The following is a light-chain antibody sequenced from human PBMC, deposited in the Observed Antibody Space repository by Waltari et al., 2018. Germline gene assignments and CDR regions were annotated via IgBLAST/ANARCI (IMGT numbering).Light chain of an antibody. CDR3: QHYHSLPYT. J-gene: IGKJ2*01. CDR2: DAS. Sequence: DIQLTQSPSSLSAPLGYSVITTCQATQDITTSLSWFQQKPGKAPQLLIYDASSLQAGVPSRFSGTGSGTAFSFTITSLQPEDSATYYCQHYHSLPYTFGRGTKLQIK. CDR1: QDITTS. V-gene: IGKV1-33*01.